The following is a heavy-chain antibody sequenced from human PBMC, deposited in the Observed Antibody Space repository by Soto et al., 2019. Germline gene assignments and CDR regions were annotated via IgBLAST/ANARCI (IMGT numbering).Heavy chain of an antibody. D-gene: IGHD3-10*01. CDR1: GGSISNYY. J-gene: IGHJ6*02. Sequence: PSETLSLTCKVSGGSISNYYWNWIRQSPGKGLEWIGYIFYSGSTNYNPSLKSRVSMSVDTSKKQFSLKLTSVTAADTAVYFCVSGYVMDVWGQGTTVTVSS. CDR3: VSGYVMDV. CDR2: IFYSGST. V-gene: IGHV4-59*01.